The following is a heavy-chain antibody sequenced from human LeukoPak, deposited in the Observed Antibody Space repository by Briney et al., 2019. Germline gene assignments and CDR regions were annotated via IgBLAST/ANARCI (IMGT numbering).Heavy chain of an antibody. CDR3: ARGYAYGPNYYFDY. CDR2: IYYSGST. J-gene: IGHJ4*02. D-gene: IGHD5-18*01. V-gene: IGHV4-59*01. CDR1: GGSISNYY. Sequence: KPSETLSLNCSFSGGSISNYYWGWVRQPPGKGLEWIGYIYYSGSTDYNPSLKSRVTISIDTSKNHFSLRLSSVTAADTASYYCARGYAYGPNYYFDYWGQGTLVTVSS.